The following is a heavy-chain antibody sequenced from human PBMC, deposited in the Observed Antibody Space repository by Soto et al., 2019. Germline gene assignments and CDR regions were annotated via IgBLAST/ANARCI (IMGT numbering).Heavy chain of an antibody. CDR1: GAIFSSNA. Sequence: QVQLVQSGAEVKKPGSSAKVTCKASGAIFSSNAISWVRQAPGQGLEWMGGILPIFGRTNYAQKFQGRVTITADESTRTAYMELCSLKSEDTAVYYCATGGRGYSYAPRFYFEYWGQGTLVTVSS. CDR3: ATGGRGYSYAPRFYFEY. V-gene: IGHV1-69*01. J-gene: IGHJ4*02. CDR2: ILPIFGRT. D-gene: IGHD5-18*01.